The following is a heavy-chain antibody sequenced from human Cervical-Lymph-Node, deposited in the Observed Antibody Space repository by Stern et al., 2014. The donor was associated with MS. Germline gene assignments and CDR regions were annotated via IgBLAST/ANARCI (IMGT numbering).Heavy chain of an antibody. V-gene: IGHV3-33*06. CDR3: ANIAAAGTESFDY. CDR1: GFTFSSYG. D-gene: IGHD6-13*01. Sequence: QVQLVESGGGVVQPGRSLRLSCAASGFTFSSYGMHWVRQAPGKGLEWVAVIWYDGSNKYYADSVKGRFTISRDNSKNTLYLQMNSLRAEDTAVYYCANIAAAGTESFDYWGQGTLVTVSS. J-gene: IGHJ4*02. CDR2: IWYDGSNK.